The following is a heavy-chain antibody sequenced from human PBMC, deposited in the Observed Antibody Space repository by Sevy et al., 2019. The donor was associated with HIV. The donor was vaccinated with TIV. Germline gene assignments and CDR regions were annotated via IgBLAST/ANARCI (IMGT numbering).Heavy chain of an antibody. D-gene: IGHD3-16*01. V-gene: IGHV3-23*01. CDR2: VTSDGTT. CDR1: GLTLTTTG. J-gene: IGHJ4*02. Sequence: GGSLRLSCAASGLTLTTTGMSWVRQAPGKGLEWVAGVTSDGTTYYADSVRDRFTVSRDNSKTTLYLHLNGLRADDTAVFYCAGGDTTMITDLDYWGQGTLVTVSS. CDR3: AGGDTTMITDLDY.